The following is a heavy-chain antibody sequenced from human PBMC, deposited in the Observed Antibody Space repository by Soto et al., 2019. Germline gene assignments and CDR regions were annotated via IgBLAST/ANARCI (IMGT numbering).Heavy chain of an antibody. Sequence: GASVKVSCKASGYTFTSYDINWVRQATGQGLELMGWMNPNSGNTGYAQKFQGRVTMTRYTSISTAYMELSSLRSEDTAVYYCWVTSIPLPYSSGWPLFDYWGQGTLVTVSS. J-gene: IGHJ4*02. V-gene: IGHV1-8*01. D-gene: IGHD6-19*01. CDR1: GYTFTSYD. CDR3: WVTSIPLPYSSGWPLFDY. CDR2: MNPNSGNT.